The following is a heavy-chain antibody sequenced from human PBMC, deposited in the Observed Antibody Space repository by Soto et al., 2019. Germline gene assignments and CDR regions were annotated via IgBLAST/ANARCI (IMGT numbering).Heavy chain of an antibody. D-gene: IGHD5-12*01. Sequence: SETLSLTCTVSGYSISSGYYWGWIRQPPGKGLEWIGSIYHSGSTYYNPSLKSRVTISVDTSKNQFSLKLSSVTAADTAVYYCARDRPRGYDYFDYWGQGTLVTVSS. CDR3: ARDRPRGYDYFDY. J-gene: IGHJ4*02. CDR2: IYHSGST. V-gene: IGHV4-38-2*02. CDR1: GYSISSGYY.